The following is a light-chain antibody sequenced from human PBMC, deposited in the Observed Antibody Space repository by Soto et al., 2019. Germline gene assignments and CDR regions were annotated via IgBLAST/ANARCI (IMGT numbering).Light chain of an antibody. J-gene: IGKJ5*01. CDR3: QQYDRYSIT. V-gene: IGKV1-5*01. CDR1: QSISSW. Sequence: DIQMTQSPSTLSASVGDRVIITCRASQSISSWLAWYQQKPGKAPKLLIYDASSLESGVPSRFSGSGSGTEFTLTISSLQADDFATYYCQQYDRYSITFGQGTRLEI. CDR2: DAS.